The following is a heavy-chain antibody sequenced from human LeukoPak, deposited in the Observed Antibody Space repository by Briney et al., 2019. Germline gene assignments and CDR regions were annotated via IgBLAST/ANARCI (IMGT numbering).Heavy chain of an antibody. CDR1: GGSISSYY. CDR3: ARGGIQFYPDY. D-gene: IGHD4-11*01. CDR2: IYYSGST. V-gene: IGHV4-59*01. J-gene: IGHJ4*02. Sequence: SETLSLTCTVSGGSISSYYWSWIRQPPGKGLEWIGYIYYSGSTNYNPSLKSRVTISVDTSKNQFSLRLSSVTAADTAVYYCARGGIQFYPDYWGQGTLVTVSS.